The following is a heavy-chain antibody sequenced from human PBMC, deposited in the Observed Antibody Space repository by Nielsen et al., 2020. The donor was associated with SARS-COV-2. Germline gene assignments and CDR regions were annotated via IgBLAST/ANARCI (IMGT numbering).Heavy chain of an antibody. J-gene: IGHJ4*02. V-gene: IGHV3-73*01. CDR3: ARDQSAYCGGDCYQYVFDY. CDR2: IRSKANSYAT. D-gene: IGHD2-21*02. Sequence: VRQAPGKGLEWVGRIRSKANSYATAYAASVKGRFTISRDDSKNTAYLQMNSLKTEDTAVYYCARDQSAYCGGDCYQYVFDYWGQGTLVTVSS.